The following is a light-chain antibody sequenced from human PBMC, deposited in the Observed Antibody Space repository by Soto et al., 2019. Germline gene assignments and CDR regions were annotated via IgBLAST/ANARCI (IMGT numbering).Light chain of an antibody. V-gene: IGLV1-51*01. J-gene: IGLJ7*01. CDR2: DNN. CDR1: SSNIGNNF. CDR3: GTWDSSLSAAV. Sequence: QSVLTQPPSVSAAPGQKVTISCSGSSSNIGNNFVSWYQQLPGTAPKLLIYDNNKRPSGIPDRFSGSKSATSATLGITGLQTGDEAEYYCGTWDSSLSAAVFGGGTQLTVL.